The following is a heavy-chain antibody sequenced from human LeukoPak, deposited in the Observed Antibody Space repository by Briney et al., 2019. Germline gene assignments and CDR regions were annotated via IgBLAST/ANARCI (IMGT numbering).Heavy chain of an antibody. CDR2: ISGSGGST. CDR1: GFTFSSFA. V-gene: IGHV3-23*01. CDR3: ARDLQGPDY. Sequence: GGSLRLSCAASGFTFSSFAMSWVRLAPGKGPEWVSGISGSGGSTYYADSVKGRFTISRDNSKNTLYLQMGSLRAEDTAVYYCARDLQGPDYWGQGTLVTVSS. J-gene: IGHJ4*02.